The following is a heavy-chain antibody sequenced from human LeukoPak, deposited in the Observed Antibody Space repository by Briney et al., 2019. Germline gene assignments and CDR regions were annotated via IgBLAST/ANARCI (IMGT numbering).Heavy chain of an antibody. J-gene: IGHJ4*02. CDR2: IYSGGST. Sequence: GGSLRLSCAVSGFIVSSDYMSWVRQAPGKGLEWVSVIYSGGSTYYADSMKGRFIISRDNSKNTLSLQMNSLTAEDTAVYYCARGGGAFCGDNCYRNFDYWGQGTLVTVSS. D-gene: IGHD2-21*02. CDR1: GFIVSSDY. CDR3: ARGGGAFCGDNCYRNFDY. V-gene: IGHV3-66*02.